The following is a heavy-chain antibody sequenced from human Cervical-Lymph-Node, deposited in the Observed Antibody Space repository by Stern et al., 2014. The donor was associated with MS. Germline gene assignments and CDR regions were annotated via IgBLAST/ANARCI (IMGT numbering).Heavy chain of an antibody. D-gene: IGHD1-14*01. CDR3: ARHGGPNWNHEAHNWFDP. Sequence: EVHLVESGAEVKKPGESLKISCKGSKYNFNTHWIAWVRQMPGKGLEWLGNIYPGNSDTRYTPSLQGQVSISADKSITTAYLHFSSLKASDSAMYFCARHGGPNWNHEAHNWFDPWGQGTLVTVSS. V-gene: IGHV5-51*03. J-gene: IGHJ5*02. CDR2: IYPGNSDT. CDR1: KYNFNTHW.